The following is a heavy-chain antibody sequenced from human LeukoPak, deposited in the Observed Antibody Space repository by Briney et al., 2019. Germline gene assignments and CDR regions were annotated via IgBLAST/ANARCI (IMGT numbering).Heavy chain of an antibody. CDR3: TTLKLGTMVRGDRNWFDP. CDR1: GGSLSSYY. J-gene: IGHJ5*02. Sequence: SETLSLTCTVSGGSLSSYYWSWIRQPPGKGLEWIGYIYYSGSTNYNPSLKSRVTISVDTSKNQFSLKLSSVTAADTAVYYCTTLKLGTMVRGDRNWFDPWGQGTLVTVSS. V-gene: IGHV4-59*01. D-gene: IGHD3-10*01. CDR2: IYYSGST.